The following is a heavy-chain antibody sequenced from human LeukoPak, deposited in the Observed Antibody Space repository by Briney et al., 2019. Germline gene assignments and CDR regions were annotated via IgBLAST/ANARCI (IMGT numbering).Heavy chain of an antibody. CDR3: ARDLRSSGYYAFGY. CDR1: GLTLSNYW. D-gene: IGHD3-22*01. J-gene: IGHJ4*02. V-gene: IGHV3-7*01. Sequence: GGSLRLSCVAPGLTLSNYWMSWVRQAPGKGLEWVATIKPDGSEKYYVDSVKGRFTISRDNAKRSLYLQMNSLRAEDTAVYYCARDLRSSGYYAFGYWGQGTLVTVSS. CDR2: IKPDGSEK.